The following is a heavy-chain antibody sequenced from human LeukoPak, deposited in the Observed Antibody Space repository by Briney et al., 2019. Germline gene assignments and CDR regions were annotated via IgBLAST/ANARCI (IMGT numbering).Heavy chain of an antibody. CDR2: ISSSGSTI. D-gene: IGHD2-2*01. J-gene: IGHJ4*02. CDR1: GFTFSDYY. V-gene: IGHV3-11*01. CDR3: ARAPFCSSTSCPNVIDY. Sequence: GGFLRLSCAASGFTFSDYYMSWIRQAPGKGLEWVSYISSSGSTIYYADSVKGRFTISRDNAKNSLYLQMNSLRAEDTAVYYCARAPFCSSTSCPNVIDYWGQGTLVTVSS.